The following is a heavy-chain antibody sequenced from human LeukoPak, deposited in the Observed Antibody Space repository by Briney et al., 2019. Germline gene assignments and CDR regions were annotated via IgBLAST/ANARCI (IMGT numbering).Heavy chain of an antibody. D-gene: IGHD2-15*01. Sequence: GESLKISCKGSGYRFTDYWIAWVRQMPGKGLEWMGIIYPDDSNTRYSPSFQGQVTISADKSINTAYLQWSSLKASDTAIFYCARPDGHCTADSCSFRVHWFDPWGQGTLVTVSS. CDR3: ARPDGHCTADSCSFRVHWFDP. V-gene: IGHV5-51*01. CDR2: IYPDDSNT. CDR1: GYRFTDYW. J-gene: IGHJ5*02.